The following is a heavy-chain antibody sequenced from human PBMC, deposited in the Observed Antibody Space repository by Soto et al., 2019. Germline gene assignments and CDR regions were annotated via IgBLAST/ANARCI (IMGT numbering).Heavy chain of an antibody. D-gene: IGHD3-3*01. V-gene: IGHV1-69*13. CDR2: IIPIFGTA. Sequence: VASVKVSCKASGGTFSSYAISWVRQAPGQGLEWMGGIIPIFGTANYAQKFQGRVTITADESTSTAYMELSSLRSEDTAVYYCAREALYARAFDYWGQGTLVTVSS. CDR1: GGTFSSYA. J-gene: IGHJ4*02. CDR3: AREALYARAFDY.